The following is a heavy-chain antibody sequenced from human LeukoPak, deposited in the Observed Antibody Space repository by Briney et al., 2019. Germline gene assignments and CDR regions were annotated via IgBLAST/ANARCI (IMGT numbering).Heavy chain of an antibody. Sequence: SVKVSCKASGGTFSSYAISWVRQAPGQGLEWMGRIIPILGIANYAQKFQGRVTITADKSMSTAYMELSSLRSEDTAVYYCAGYSLTGSYYYYGMDVWGQGTTVTVSS. CDR3: AGYSLTGSYYYYGMDV. D-gene: IGHD3-16*02. V-gene: IGHV1-69*04. CDR2: IIPILGIA. CDR1: GGTFSSYA. J-gene: IGHJ6*02.